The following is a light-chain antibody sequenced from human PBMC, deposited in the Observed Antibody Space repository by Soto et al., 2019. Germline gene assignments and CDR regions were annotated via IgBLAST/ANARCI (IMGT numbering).Light chain of an antibody. CDR3: QQLNSYPLVT. V-gene: IGKV1-9*01. Sequence: DIQLTQSPSFLSASVGDRVTITCRASQGISSYLAWYQQKPGKAPKLLIYAASTLQSGVPSRFXGSGSGTEFTLTISSLQPEDFATYYCQQLNSYPLVTFGGGTKVEIK. CDR1: QGISSY. CDR2: AAS. J-gene: IGKJ4*01.